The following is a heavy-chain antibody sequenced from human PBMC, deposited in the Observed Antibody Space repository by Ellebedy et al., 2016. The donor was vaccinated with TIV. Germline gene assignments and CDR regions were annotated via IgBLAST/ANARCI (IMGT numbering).Heavy chain of an antibody. V-gene: IGHV4-59*08. CDR1: GGSISSYF. J-gene: IGHJ2*01. CDR3: ARSLLIFTFDKCYFDL. Sequence: SETLSLTCTVSGGSISSYFWSWIRQPPGKGLELIGYIYYSGSTNYNPSLKSRVTISVDTSKNQFSLKLSSVTAADTAVYYCARSLLIFTFDKCYFDLWGRGTLVTVSS. CDR2: IYYSGST. D-gene: IGHD3/OR15-3a*01.